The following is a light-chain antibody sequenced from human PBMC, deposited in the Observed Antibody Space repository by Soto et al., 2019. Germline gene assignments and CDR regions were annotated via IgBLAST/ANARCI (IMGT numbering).Light chain of an antibody. CDR2: AAF. J-gene: IGKJ2*01. Sequence: DIQMTQSPSSLSASVGDRVTITCRASQGISNYLAWYQQKPGKVPKLLIYAAFTLQSGVPSRLSGSGSRTDFTLTISSLQPEDVATYYCQKYNSAPHTFGQGTKLEIK. CDR3: QKYNSAPHT. CDR1: QGISNY. V-gene: IGKV1-27*01.